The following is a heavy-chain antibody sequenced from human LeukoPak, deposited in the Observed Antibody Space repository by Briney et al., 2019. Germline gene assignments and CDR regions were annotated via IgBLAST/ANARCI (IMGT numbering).Heavy chain of an antibody. Sequence: SGPTLVNPTQTLTLTCTFSGFSLSTSGVSVGWIRQPPGKALEWLALIYWDDDKRYSPSLKSRLTITKDTSKNQVVLTMTNVDPVDTATYYCEHNLHYYRRDHYYYPFDYWGQGALVTVSS. CDR2: IYWDDDK. J-gene: IGHJ4*02. D-gene: IGHD3-22*01. CDR1: GFSLSTSGVS. CDR3: EHNLHYYRRDHYYYPFDY. V-gene: IGHV2-5*02.